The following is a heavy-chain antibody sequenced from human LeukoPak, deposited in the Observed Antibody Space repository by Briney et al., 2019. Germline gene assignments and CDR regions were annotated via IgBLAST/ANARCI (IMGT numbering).Heavy chain of an antibody. CDR3: ARRYMATSAEDFDY. D-gene: IGHD3-16*02. Sequence: GGSLRLSCAASGFTFSSYWMTWVRQAPGKGLEWVANMNQEGSEKYYVDSVRGRFTISRDNAKNSLYLQMNSLRAEDTAVYYCARRYMATSAEDFDYWGQGTLVTVSS. CDR1: GFTFSSYW. J-gene: IGHJ4*02. V-gene: IGHV3-7*01. CDR2: MNQEGSEK.